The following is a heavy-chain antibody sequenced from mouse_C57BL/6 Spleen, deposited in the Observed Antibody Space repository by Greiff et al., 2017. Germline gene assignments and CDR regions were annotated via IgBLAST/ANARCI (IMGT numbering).Heavy chain of an antibody. CDR3: ARKGTTVVEGYFDV. V-gene: IGHV1-55*01. CDR1: GYTFTSYW. CDR2: IYPGSGST. J-gene: IGHJ1*03. D-gene: IGHD1-1*01. Sequence: VQLQQPGAELVKPGASVKMSCKASGYTFTSYWITWVKQRPGQGLEWIGDIYPGSGSTNYNEKFKSKATLTVDTSSSTAYMQLSSLTSEDSAVYYCARKGTTVVEGYFDVWGTGTTVTVSS.